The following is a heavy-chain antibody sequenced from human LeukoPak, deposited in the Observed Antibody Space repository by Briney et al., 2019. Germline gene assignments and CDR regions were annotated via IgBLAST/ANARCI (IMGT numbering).Heavy chain of an antibody. CDR2: INPNSGGT. CDR1: GYTFTGYY. J-gene: IGHJ4*02. CDR3: ARDLGSSWLDY. Sequence: GASVKVSCKASGYTFTGYYMHWVRQAPGQGLEWMGWINPNSGGTNYAQKFQGRVAMTRGTSISTAYMELSRLRSDDTAVYYCARDLGSSWLDYWGQGTLVTVSS. D-gene: IGHD6-13*01. V-gene: IGHV1-2*02.